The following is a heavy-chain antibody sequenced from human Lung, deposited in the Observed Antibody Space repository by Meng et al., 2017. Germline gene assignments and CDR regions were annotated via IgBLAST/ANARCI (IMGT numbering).Heavy chain of an antibody. Sequence: GKVVQSGAEGKEPGASVKVSCKPSGYNFPDYYIHWVRLAPGQGLEWMGHIDPKSGDTRYAQKFQGRVTMTGDTSIGTAYMELTGQRSDDTALYYCARDEDISAAGKLFGDYWGQGTLVTVS. CDR2: IDPKSGDT. V-gene: IGHV1-2*06. J-gene: IGHJ4*02. D-gene: IGHD6-13*01. CDR1: GYNFPDYY. CDR3: ARDEDISAAGKLFGDY.